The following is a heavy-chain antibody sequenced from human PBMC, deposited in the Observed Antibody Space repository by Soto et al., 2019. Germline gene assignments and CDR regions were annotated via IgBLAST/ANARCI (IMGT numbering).Heavy chain of an antibody. CDR3: ARCISGTYSDWLDL. V-gene: IGHV1-18*04. J-gene: IGHJ5*02. CDR1: HYTFTRYG. D-gene: IGHD1-26*01. CDR2: ITSDNGKT. Sequence: ASVKVSCKASHYTFTRYGISWVRQAPGQGLEWMGWITSDNGKTNYAQKMQGRLTMTTDTSTSTAYMELRSLRSDDTAVYYCARCISGTYSDWLDLWGQGTPVTVSS.